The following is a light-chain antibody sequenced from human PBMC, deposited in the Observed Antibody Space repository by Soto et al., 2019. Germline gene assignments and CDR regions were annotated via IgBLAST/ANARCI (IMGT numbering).Light chain of an antibody. CDR2: AAS. CDR1: QGISTY. V-gene: IGKV1-27*01. Sequence: DIQMTQSPSSLSASVADRVTITCRASQGISTYLDSHQQKPGKVPKLLIYAASTLQSGVPSRFSGSGSGTDFTLTFSSLQPEDVATYYCQKYYSAPLFSFGPGTKVDIK. J-gene: IGKJ3*01. CDR3: QKYYSAPLFS.